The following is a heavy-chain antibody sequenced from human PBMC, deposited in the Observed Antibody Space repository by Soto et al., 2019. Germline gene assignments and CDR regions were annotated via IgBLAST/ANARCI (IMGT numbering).Heavy chain of an antibody. CDR1: GFTFNRYV. D-gene: IGHD3-10*01. V-gene: IGHV3-23*01. CDR3: ARGDYDVVSGSYFPGDY. Sequence: PGGSLRLSCATSGFTFNRYVMNWVRQAPGKGLEWVSSVGSGGGPTYYTDSVKGRFTISRDNSKNTLFLQMDSLRADDTAVYYCARGDYDVVSGSYFPGDYWGQGTLVTVSA. J-gene: IGHJ4*02. CDR2: VGSGGGPT.